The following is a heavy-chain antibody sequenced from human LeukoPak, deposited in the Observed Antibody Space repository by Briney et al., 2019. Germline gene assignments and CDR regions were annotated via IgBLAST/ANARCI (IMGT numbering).Heavy chain of an antibody. D-gene: IGHD2-2*01. CDR2: ISSSSGYT. Sequence: PGGSLRLSCAASGFTFSDYYMNWIRQAPGKGLEWVSYISSSSGYTNDADSVKGRFTISRDNAKNSLYLQMNSLRAEDTAVYYCARAAHQQAALDYWGQGALVTVSS. CDR1: GFTFSDYY. CDR3: ARAAHQQAALDY. J-gene: IGHJ4*02. V-gene: IGHV3-11*06.